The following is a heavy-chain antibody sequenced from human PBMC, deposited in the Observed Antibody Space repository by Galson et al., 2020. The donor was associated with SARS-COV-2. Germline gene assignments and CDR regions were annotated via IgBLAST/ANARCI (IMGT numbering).Heavy chain of an antibody. CDR1: GFTFSSYA. Sequence: GESLKISCAASGFTFSSYAMHWVHQAPGKGLEWVAVISYDGSNKYYADSVKGRFTISRDNSKNTLYLQMNSLRAEDTAVYYCARDLNPGDVLLWFGELLRPDAFDIWGQGTMVTVSS. V-gene: IGHV3-30*04. CDR2: ISYDGSNK. D-gene: IGHD3-10*01. CDR3: ARDLNPGDVLLWFGELLRPDAFDI. J-gene: IGHJ3*02.